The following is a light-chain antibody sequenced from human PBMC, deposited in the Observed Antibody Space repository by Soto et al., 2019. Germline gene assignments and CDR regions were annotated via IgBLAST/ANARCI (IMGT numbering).Light chain of an antibody. CDR1: SSNIGRNT. V-gene: IGLV1-44*01. CDR2: SNN. Sequence: QSVLTQPPSASGTPGQRFTISCSGSSSNIGRNTVHWYQQLPGTAPKLLIYSNNLRPSGVPDRFSGSNSGTSASLAISGLQSEDEADYYCATWDDSLNAWVFGGGTKLTVL. J-gene: IGLJ3*02. CDR3: ATWDDSLNAWV.